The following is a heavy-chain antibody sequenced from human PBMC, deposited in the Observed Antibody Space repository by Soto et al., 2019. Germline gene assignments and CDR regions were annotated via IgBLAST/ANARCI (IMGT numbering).Heavy chain of an antibody. CDR3: ARDRRTPLYYYDSSGYYPYYFDY. J-gene: IGHJ4*02. CDR1: GYTFTSYD. CDR2: MNPNSGNT. Sequence: ASVKVSCKASGYTFTSYDINWVRQATGQGLEWMGWMNPNSGNTGYAQKFQGRVTMTRNTSISTAYMELSSLRSEDTALYYCARDRRTPLYYYDSSGYYPYYFDYWGQGTLVTVSS. V-gene: IGHV1-8*01. D-gene: IGHD3-22*01.